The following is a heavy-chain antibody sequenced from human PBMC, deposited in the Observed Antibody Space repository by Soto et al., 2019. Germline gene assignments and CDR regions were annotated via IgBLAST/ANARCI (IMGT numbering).Heavy chain of an antibody. CDR1: GFSLSARPVA. V-gene: IGHV2-5*02. D-gene: IGHD1-1*01. CDR2: MYWDDDK. J-gene: IGHJ4*02. Sequence: QSTLRESGPTRVKPTQTLTLTCTFSGFSLSARPVAVVWIRQPPGKAMERLALMYWDDDKRYSPSLMSRLTITKDTAKNQVVLTMTNMDPLDTAIYYCVHRAGIDVNWNGGYFDSWGQGALVTVSS. CDR3: VHRAGIDVNWNGGYFDS.